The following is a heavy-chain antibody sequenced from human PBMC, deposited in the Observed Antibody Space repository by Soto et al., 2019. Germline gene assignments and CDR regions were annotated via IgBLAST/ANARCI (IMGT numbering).Heavy chain of an antibody. D-gene: IGHD3-22*01. CDR3: ARVEGNYYDSSGYLDY. CDR1: GGTFSSYA. V-gene: IGHV1-69*13. CDR2: IIPIFGTA. J-gene: IGHJ4*02. Sequence: GASVKVSCKASGGTFSSYAISWVRQAPGQGLEWMGGIIPIFGTANYAQKFQGRVTITADESTSTAYMELSSLRSEDTAVYYCARVEGNYYDSSGYLDYWGQGTLGTVSS.